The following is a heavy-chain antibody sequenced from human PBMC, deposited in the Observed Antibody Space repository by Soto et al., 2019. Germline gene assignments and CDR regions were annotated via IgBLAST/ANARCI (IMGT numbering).Heavy chain of an antibody. D-gene: IGHD3-22*01. Sequence: SQTLSLTCAISGDRVSSNSAAWNWIRQSPSRGLEWLGRTYYRSKWYNDYAASVKSRITINPDTSKNQFSLQLNSVTPEDTAVYFCARLRDYYATSGYFSEALDYWGQGTLVTVSS. CDR2: TYYRSKWYN. J-gene: IGHJ4*02. V-gene: IGHV6-1*01. CDR1: GDRVSSNSAA. CDR3: ARLRDYYATSGYFSEALDY.